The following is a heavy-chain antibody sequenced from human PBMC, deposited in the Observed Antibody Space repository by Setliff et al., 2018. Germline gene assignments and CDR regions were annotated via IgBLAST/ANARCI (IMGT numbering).Heavy chain of an antibody. V-gene: IGHV3-21*01. CDR3: AREYYHIEMTTIEGY. J-gene: IGHJ4*02. CDR1: GFTFSSYS. D-gene: IGHD4-4*01. Sequence: GGSLRLSCAASGFTFSSYSMNWVRQAPGKGPEWVSSISSSSSYIYYADSVKGRFTISRDNSKNTLYLQMNSLRPEDTAVYHCAREYYHIEMTTIEGYWGQGTPVTVSS. CDR2: ISSSSSYI.